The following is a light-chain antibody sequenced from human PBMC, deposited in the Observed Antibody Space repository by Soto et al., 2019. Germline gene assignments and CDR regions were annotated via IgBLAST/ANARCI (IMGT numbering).Light chain of an antibody. J-gene: IGKJ1*01. CDR2: GAS. V-gene: IGKV3D-15*01. Sequence: GMSQSPATLSVTTGERATLSCRASQSVNINLAWFQQKPGQAPRLLIYGASTRATGIPAKFSGSGSGTDFTLTISRLEPEDFAVYYCQQYNDWLWTFGQRTKADIK. CDR3: QQYNDWLWT. CDR1: QSVNIN.